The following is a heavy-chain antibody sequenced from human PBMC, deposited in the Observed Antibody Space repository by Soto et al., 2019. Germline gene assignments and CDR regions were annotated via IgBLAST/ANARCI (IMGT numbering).Heavy chain of an antibody. D-gene: IGHD5-18*01. J-gene: IGHJ3*02. Sequence: QPGGSLRLSCAASGFTFSSYAMSWVRQAPGKGLEWVSAISGSGGSTYYADSVKGRFTISRDNSKNTLYLQMNSLRAEDTAVYYCATAGDSYGFLQTLDAFDIWGQGTMVTVSS. CDR2: ISGSGGST. V-gene: IGHV3-23*01. CDR1: GFTFSSYA. CDR3: ATAGDSYGFLQTLDAFDI.